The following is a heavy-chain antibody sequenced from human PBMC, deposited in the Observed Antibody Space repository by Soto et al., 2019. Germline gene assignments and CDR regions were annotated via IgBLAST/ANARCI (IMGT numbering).Heavy chain of an antibody. J-gene: IGHJ4*02. Sequence: GGPQKQPYAASEFDFSNAWMSGVRQTPGKGLAWVGRIKSKTDGGTTDYAAPVKGRFTISRDDSKNTLYLQMNSLKTEDTAVYYCTTVSSYDILTGYYVDYCGQGTLVTGS. CDR3: TTVSSYDILTGYYVDY. CDR1: EFDFSNAW. D-gene: IGHD3-9*01. CDR2: IKSKTDGGTT. V-gene: IGHV3-15*01.